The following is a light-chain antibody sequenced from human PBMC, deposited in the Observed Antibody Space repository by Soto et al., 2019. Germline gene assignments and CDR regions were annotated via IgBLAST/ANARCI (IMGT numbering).Light chain of an antibody. CDR3: QQHYNYPA. CDR2: GAS. V-gene: IGKV3-20*01. CDR1: QSVSSSY. Sequence: EIVLTQSPGTLSLSRGEIATLSCRASQSVSSSYLAWYQQKPGQAPRLLIYGASSRATGIPDRFSGRGSGTDFTLTISGLQPDDSATYYCQQHYNYPAFGQGTKVDI. J-gene: IGKJ1*01.